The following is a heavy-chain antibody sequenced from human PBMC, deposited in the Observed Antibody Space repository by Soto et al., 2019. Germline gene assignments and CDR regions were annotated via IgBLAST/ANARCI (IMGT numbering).Heavy chain of an antibody. D-gene: IGHD2-2*02. V-gene: IGHV1-3*01. J-gene: IGHJ4*02. CDR3: ASSFTVPAVIGY. CDR1: GYTFTSYA. CDR2: INAGNGNT. Sequence: QVQLVQSGAEVKKPGASVKVSCKASGYTFTSYAMHWVRQAPGQRLEWMGWINAGNGNTKYSQKFQGRVTITRDTSASTAYMEPSSLRSEDTAVYYCASSFTVPAVIGYWGQGTLVTVSS.